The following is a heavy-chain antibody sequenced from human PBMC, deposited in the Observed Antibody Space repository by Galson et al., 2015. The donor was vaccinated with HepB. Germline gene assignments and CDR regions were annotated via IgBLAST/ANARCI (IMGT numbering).Heavy chain of an antibody. CDR3: ARDLLSVPDYYYYGMDV. J-gene: IGHJ6*02. D-gene: IGHD3-10*01. CDR2: IIPILGIA. V-gene: IGHV1-69*10. Sequence: SVKVSCKASGGTFSSYAISWVRQAPGQGLEWMGGIIPILGIANYAQKFQGRVTITADKSTSTAYMELSSLRSEDTAVYYCARDLLSVPDYYYYGMDVWGQGTTVTVSS. CDR1: GGTFSSYA.